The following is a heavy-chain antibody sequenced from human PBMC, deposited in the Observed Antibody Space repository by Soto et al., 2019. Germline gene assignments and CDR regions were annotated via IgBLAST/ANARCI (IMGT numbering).Heavy chain of an antibody. J-gene: IGHJ6*02. V-gene: IGHV1-69*01. CDR2: IIPIFGTA. Sequence: QVQLVQSGAEVKKPGSSVKVSCKASGGTFSSYAISWVRQAPGQGLEWMGGIIPIFGTANYAQKFQGRVRMPADQSTGRVYMELGCLGTEDGAVYDCAEGGYYSDSRQGGDYYYYGMDVWGQGTTVTVSS. CDR1: GGTFSSYA. CDR3: AEGGYYSDSRQGGDYYYYGMDV. D-gene: IGHD3-22*01.